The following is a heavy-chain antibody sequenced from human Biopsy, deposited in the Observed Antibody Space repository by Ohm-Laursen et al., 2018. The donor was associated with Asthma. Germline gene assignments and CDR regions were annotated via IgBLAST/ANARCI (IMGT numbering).Heavy chain of an antibody. D-gene: IGHD5-12*01. CDR1: GFTFSESW. V-gene: IGHV3-15*01. CDR3: QCGFNGDDCGY. Sequence: SLRLSCAASGFTFSESWMTWVRQAPGKGLEWVGHVKIKRHGGTTDLAEPVKGRFTISRDDSKNTLYLQMNSLKTEDTAVYYCQCGFNGDDCGYWGQGTLVTVSS. J-gene: IGHJ4*02. CDR2: VKIKRHGGTT.